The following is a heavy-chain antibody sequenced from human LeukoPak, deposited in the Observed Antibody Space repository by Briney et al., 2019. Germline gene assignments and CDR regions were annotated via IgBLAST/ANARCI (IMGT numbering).Heavy chain of an antibody. CDR2: IWYDGSNK. CDR1: GFAFSTYG. Sequence: GGSLRLSCAASGFAFSTYGMHWVRQAPGKGLEWVAVIWYDGSNKYYADSVKGRFTISRDNSKNTLYLQMNSLRAEDTAVYYCARDQHPYYYDSSRPVRYWGQGTLVTVSS. J-gene: IGHJ4*02. V-gene: IGHV3-33*01. D-gene: IGHD3-22*01. CDR3: ARDQHPYYYDSSRPVRY.